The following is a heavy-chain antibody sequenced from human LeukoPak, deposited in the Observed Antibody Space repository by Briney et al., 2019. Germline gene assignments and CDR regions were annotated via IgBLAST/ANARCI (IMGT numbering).Heavy chain of an antibody. CDR3: ASEKWLVRWGYYYGMDV. D-gene: IGHD6-19*01. V-gene: IGHV1-69*04. CDR2: IIPILGIA. Sequence: GGSLRLSCAASGFTFSSYAISWVRQAPGQGLEWMGRIIPILGIANYAQKFQGRVTITADKSTSTAYMELSSLRSEDTAVYYCASEKWLVRWGYYYGMDVWGQGTTVTVSS. J-gene: IGHJ6*02. CDR1: GFTFSSYA.